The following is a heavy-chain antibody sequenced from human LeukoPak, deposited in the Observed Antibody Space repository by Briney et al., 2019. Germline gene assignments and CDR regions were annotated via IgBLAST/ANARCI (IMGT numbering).Heavy chain of an antibody. CDR1: GFTVSSNY. V-gene: IGHV4-39*07. CDR3: ARDSSSWHWYFDL. Sequence: GSLRLSCAASGFTVSSNYMSWVRQPPGKGLEWIGSIYYSGSTYYNPSLKSRVTISVDTSKNQFSLKLSSVTAADTAVYYCARDSSSWHWYFDLWGRGTLVTVSS. D-gene: IGHD6-13*01. CDR2: IYYSGST. J-gene: IGHJ2*01.